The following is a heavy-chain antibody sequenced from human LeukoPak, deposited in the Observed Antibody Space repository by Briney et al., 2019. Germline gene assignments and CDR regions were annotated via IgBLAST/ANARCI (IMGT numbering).Heavy chain of an antibody. J-gene: IGHJ5*02. Sequence: SETLSLTCTVSGGSISSSSYYWGWIRQPPGKGLEWIGSIYYSGSTNYNPSLKSRVTMSVDTSKNQFSLKLSSVTAADTAVYYCARVLKYYDFWSGYLVGHNWFDPWGQGTLVTVSS. CDR3: ARVLKYYDFWSGYLVGHNWFDP. D-gene: IGHD3-3*01. V-gene: IGHV4-39*07. CDR2: IYYSGST. CDR1: GGSISSSSYY.